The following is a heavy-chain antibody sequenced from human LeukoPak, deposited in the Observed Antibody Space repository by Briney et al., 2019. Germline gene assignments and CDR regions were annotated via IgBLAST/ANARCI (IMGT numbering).Heavy chain of an antibody. CDR2: IYYSGTT. V-gene: IGHV4-59*01. CDR3: ARDLSSRYCSGGGH. D-gene: IGHD2-15*01. Sequence: SETLSLTCTVSGGSISSYYWSWIRQPPGKGLEWIGYIYYSGTTNYNPSLKSRVTISVDTSKNQFSLKLSSVTAADTAVYYCARDLSSRYCSGGGHWGQGTLVTVSS. CDR1: GGSISSYY. J-gene: IGHJ4*02.